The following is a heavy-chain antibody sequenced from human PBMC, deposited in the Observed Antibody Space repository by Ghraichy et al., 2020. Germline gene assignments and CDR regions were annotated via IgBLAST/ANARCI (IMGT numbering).Heavy chain of an antibody. CDR2: VFYSGST. CDR1: GGSVSSGSHY. D-gene: IGHD3-3*01. J-gene: IGHJ4*02. Sequence: SETLSLTCTVSGGSVSSGSHYWSWIRQPPGKGLEWIGYVFYSGSTNYNFSLKSRVTISVDTSKNQFSLKLSSVTTADTAVYYCVREERITIFRVATYYFDYWGQGTLVTVSS. CDR3: VREERITIFRVATYYFDY. V-gene: IGHV4-61*01.